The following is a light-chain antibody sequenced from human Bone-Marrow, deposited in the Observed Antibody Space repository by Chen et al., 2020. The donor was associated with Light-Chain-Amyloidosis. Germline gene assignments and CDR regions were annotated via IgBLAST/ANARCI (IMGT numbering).Light chain of an antibody. V-gene: IGLV2-14*03. CDR3: SSYTSRSTQV. Sequence: QSALTQPASVSGSPGQSITISCTGTSSDVGGYTYVSWYQQHPGKVPQLMIFDVTNRPSGVSNRFSGSKSGNTASLTISGLQADDEADYYCSSYTSRSTQVFGGGTKLTVL. J-gene: IGLJ2*01. CDR2: DVT. CDR1: SSDVGGYTY.